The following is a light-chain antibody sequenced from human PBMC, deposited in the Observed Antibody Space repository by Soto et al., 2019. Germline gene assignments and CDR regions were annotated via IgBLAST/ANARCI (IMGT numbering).Light chain of an antibody. CDR3: QSYDSSLSVSHV. CDR1: SSNIGAGYD. V-gene: IGLV1-40*01. Sequence: VLTQPPSVSGDPGQRVTISCTGSSSNIGAGYDVHWYQQLPGTAPKLLIYGNSNRPSGVPDRFSGSKSGTSASLAITGLQAEDEADYYCQSYDSSLSVSHVFGTGTKVTVL. J-gene: IGLJ1*01. CDR2: GNS.